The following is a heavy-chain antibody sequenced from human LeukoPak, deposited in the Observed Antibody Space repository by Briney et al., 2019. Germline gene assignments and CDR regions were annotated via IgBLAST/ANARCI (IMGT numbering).Heavy chain of an antibody. D-gene: IGHD5-12*01. CDR3: ARDKVPRYSGYDDLGAGTLEY. Sequence: GGSLRLSCAASGFTFSSYDMHWVRQATGKGLEWVSAIGTAGDTYYPGSVKGRFTISRENAKNSLYLQMNSLRAEDTAVYYCARDKVPRYSGYDDLGAGTLEYWGRGTLVTVSS. J-gene: IGHJ4*02. CDR1: GFTFSSYD. V-gene: IGHV3-13*01. CDR2: IGTAGDT.